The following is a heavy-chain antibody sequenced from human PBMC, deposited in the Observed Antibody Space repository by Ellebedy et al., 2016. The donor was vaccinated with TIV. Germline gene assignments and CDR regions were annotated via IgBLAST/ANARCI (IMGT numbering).Heavy chain of an antibody. D-gene: IGHD6-19*01. CDR2: IKQDGSEK. Sequence: GESLKISXAASGFTFSSYWMSWVRQAPGKGLEWVANIKQDGSEKYYVDSVKGRFTISRDNAKNSLYLQMNSLRAEDTAVYYCARDLKQWLPSYDYWGQGTLVTVSS. CDR1: GFTFSSYW. V-gene: IGHV3-7*01. CDR3: ARDLKQWLPSYDY. J-gene: IGHJ4*02.